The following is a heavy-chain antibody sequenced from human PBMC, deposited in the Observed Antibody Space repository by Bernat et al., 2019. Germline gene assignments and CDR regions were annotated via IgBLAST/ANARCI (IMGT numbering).Heavy chain of an antibody. Sequence: QVQLQEAGPGLVKPSQTLSRTCTGQGGAISSDGYYWSGSRQHPGKGLEWIGYIYYSGSTYYNPSLESRVTISVDTSKRQFSLRQSSVTAADTAVYYCARSFGSSSWYFDLWGRGTLVSVSS. D-gene: IGHD6-13*01. CDR2: IYYSGST. V-gene: IGHV4-31*03. CDR1: GGAISSDGYY. CDR3: ARSFGSSSWYFDL. J-gene: IGHJ2*01.